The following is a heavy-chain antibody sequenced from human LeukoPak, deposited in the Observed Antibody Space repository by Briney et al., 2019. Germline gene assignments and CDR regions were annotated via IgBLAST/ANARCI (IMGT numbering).Heavy chain of an antibody. Sequence: ASVKVSCKASGGTFSSYAISWVRQAPGQGLEWMGWINPNSGGTNYAQKFQGRVTMTRDTSISTAYMELSRLRSDDTAVYYCARSWGLDDFWSGWFDPWGQGTLVTVSS. CDR1: GGTFSSYA. J-gene: IGHJ5*02. D-gene: IGHD3-3*01. CDR2: INPNSGGT. V-gene: IGHV1-2*02. CDR3: ARSWGLDDFWSGWFDP.